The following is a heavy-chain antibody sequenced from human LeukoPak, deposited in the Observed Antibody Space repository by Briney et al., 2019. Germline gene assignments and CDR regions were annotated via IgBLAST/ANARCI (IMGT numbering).Heavy chain of an antibody. CDR3: AKDLEEQWLVRYFDY. V-gene: IGHV3-23*01. CDR1: GFTFSNYA. Sequence: PGGSLRLSCPASGFTFSNYAMSWVRQAPGKGLEWVSAITGSGGSSYYADSVEGRFAISRDNSKNTLYLQMNSLRAEDTAVYYCAKDLEEQWLVRYFDYWGQGTLVIVSS. D-gene: IGHD6-19*01. J-gene: IGHJ4*02. CDR2: ITGSGGSS.